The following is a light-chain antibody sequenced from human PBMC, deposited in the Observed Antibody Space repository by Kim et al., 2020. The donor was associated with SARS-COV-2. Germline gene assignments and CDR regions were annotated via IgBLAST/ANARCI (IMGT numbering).Light chain of an antibody. J-gene: IGLJ3*02. Sequence: SSELTQDPAVSVALGQTVRITCQGDSLRSYYASWYQQKAGQAPVLVIYGKNNRPSGIPDRLSGSSSGNTASLTITGAQAEDEADYYCNSRDSSGNHMVFG. CDR2: GKN. CDR3: NSRDSSGNHMV. V-gene: IGLV3-19*01. CDR1: SLRSYY.